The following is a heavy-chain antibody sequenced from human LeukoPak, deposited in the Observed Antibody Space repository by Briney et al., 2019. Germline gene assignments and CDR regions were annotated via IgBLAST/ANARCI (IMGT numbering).Heavy chain of an antibody. CDR1: GFTFSSYS. CDR2: INSSSSYI. D-gene: IGHD1-26*01. V-gene: IGHV3-21*01. J-gene: IGHJ4*02. Sequence: PGGSLRLSCAASGFTFSSYSMNWVRQAPGKGLEWVSSINSSSSYIYYADSVKGRFTISRYNAKNSLYLQTNSPADTDMSFYYCLDDPGRIVGDADYWGQGTLVTVSS. CDR3: LDDPGRIVGDADY.